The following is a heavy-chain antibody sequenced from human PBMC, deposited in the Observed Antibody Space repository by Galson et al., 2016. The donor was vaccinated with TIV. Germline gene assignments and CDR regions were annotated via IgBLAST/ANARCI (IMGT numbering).Heavy chain of an antibody. D-gene: IGHD1-26*01. V-gene: IGHV4-38-2*01. CDR1: GYSITSAYH. J-gene: IGHJ6*03. CDR3: ASGRSGATFYYYMDV. CDR2: IHHSGST. Sequence: LSLTCAVSGYSITSAYHWGWIRQPPGKGLEWIGSIHHSGSTYYNPSLKSRVTISVDASKNQFSLKLSSVTAADTAMYFCASGRSGATFYYYMDVWGKGTTVTVSS.